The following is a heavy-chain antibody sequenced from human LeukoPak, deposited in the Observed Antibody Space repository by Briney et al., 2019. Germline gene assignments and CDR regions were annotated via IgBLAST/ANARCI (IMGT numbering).Heavy chain of an antibody. D-gene: IGHD1-26*01. CDR2: IKQDGSEK. CDR1: GFTLSSYW. CDR3: ARDQWQWLAQVGANFDY. J-gene: IGHJ4*02. V-gene: IGHV3-7*01. Sequence: PGGSLRLSCAASGFTLSSYWMSWVRQAPGKGLEWVANIKQDGSEKYYVDSVKDRFTISRDNAKNSLYLQMNSLRAEDTAVYYCARDQWQWLAQVGANFDYWGQGTLVTVSS.